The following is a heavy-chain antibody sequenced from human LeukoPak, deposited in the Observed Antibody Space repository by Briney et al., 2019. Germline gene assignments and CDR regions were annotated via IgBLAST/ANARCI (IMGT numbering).Heavy chain of an antibody. CDR2: VSHSGST. V-gene: IGHV4-4*02. J-gene: IGHJ5*02. CDR1: GASISSSNW. CDR3: AREEGRGYSYGYVSP. Sequence: PSETLSLTCAVSGASISSSNWWSWVRQPPGKGLEWIGEVSHSGSTNYNPSLKSRVTISVDTSKKQFSLKLSSVTAADTAVYYCAREEGRGYSYGYVSPWGQGTLVTVSS. D-gene: IGHD5-18*01.